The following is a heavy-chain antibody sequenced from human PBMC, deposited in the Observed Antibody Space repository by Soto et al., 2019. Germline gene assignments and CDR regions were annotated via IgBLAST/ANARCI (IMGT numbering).Heavy chain of an antibody. CDR2: MNPNSGNT. CDR1: GYTFTSYD. J-gene: IGHJ5*02. V-gene: IGHV1-8*01. D-gene: IGHD6-13*01. Sequence: ASVKVSCKASGYTFTSYDINWVRQATGQGLEWMGWMNPNSGNTGYAQKFQGRVTMTRNTSISTAYMELSSLRSEDTAVYYCARARIAAAGTFDPWGQGTLDTVSS. CDR3: ARARIAAAGTFDP.